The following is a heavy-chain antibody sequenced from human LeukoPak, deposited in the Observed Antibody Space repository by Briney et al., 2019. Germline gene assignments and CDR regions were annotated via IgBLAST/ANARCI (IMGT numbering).Heavy chain of an antibody. CDR1: GFTFSGYG. CDR3: ARDGGNYDILTGYYLFDY. V-gene: IGHV3-33*01. D-gene: IGHD3-9*01. Sequence: PGGSLRLSCAASGFTFSGYGMHGVRRAPGKGLEWGAVIWYDGSNKYYADSVKGRFTISRDNSKNTLYLQMNSLRAEDTAVYYCARDGGNYDILTGYYLFDYWGQGTLVTVSS. J-gene: IGHJ4*02. CDR2: IWYDGSNK.